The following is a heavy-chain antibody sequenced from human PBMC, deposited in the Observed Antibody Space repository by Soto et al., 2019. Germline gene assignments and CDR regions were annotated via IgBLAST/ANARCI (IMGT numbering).Heavy chain of an antibody. Sequence: RSLRLSCAASGFTFSSYAMHSVRQAPGKGLEYVSAISSNGGSTYYANSVKGRFTISRDNSKNTLYLQMGSLRAEDMAVYYWPRALDYDFWSAYYLDWGQGTLVTVSS. J-gene: IGHJ4*02. CDR2: ISSNGGST. CDR1: GFTFSSYA. CDR3: PRALDYDFWSAYYLD. V-gene: IGHV3-64*01. D-gene: IGHD3-3*01.